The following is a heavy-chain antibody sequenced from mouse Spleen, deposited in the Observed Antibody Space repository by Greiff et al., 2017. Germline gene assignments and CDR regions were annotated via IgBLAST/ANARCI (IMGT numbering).Heavy chain of an antibody. J-gene: IGHJ3*01. CDR2: INPSTGGT. CDR3: ARNYGYDSWFAY. CDR1: GYSFTGYY. V-gene: IGHV1-42*01. D-gene: IGHD1-2*01. Sequence: VQLQQSGPELVKPGASVKISCKASGYSFTGYYMNWVKQSPEKSLEWIGEINPSTGGTTYNQKFKAKATLTVDKSSSTAYMQLKSLTSEDSAVYYCARNYGYDSWFAYWGQGTLVTVSA.